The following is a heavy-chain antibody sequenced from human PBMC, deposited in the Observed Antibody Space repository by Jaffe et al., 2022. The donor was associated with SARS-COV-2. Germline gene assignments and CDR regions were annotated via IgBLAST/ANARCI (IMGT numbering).Heavy chain of an antibody. V-gene: IGHV4-39*01. CDR2: IYYSGST. J-gene: IGHJ4*02. CDR3: ARQKGRQQQLVHYFDY. CDR1: GGSISSSSYY. D-gene: IGHD6-13*01. Sequence: QLQLQESGPGLVKPSETLSLTCTVSGGSISSSSYYWGWIRQPPGKGLEWIGSIYYSGSTYYNPSLKSRVTISVDTSKNQFSLKLSSVTAADTAVYYCARQKGRQQQLVHYFDYWGQGTLVTVSS.